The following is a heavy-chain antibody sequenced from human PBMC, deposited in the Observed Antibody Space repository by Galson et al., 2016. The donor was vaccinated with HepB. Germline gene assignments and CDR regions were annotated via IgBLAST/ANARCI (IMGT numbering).Heavy chain of an antibody. CDR3: ATSLLRFMEWPEEYNWFDP. Sequence: SVKVSCKASGDTFSSYAISWVRQAPGQGLEWMVGIIPIFGTANSAQKFQGRVTITADESTYTAYMELSSLRSEDTAVYYCATSLLRFMEWPEEYNWFDPWGQGTLVTVSS. CDR1: GDTFSSYA. CDR2: IIPIFGTA. D-gene: IGHD3-3*01. J-gene: IGHJ5*02. V-gene: IGHV1-69*13.